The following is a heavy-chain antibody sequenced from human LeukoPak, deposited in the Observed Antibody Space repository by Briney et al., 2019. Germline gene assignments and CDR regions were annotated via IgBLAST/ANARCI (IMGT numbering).Heavy chain of an antibody. CDR1: GFTLSDYW. CDR2: ISTDGSST. J-gene: IGHJ4*02. D-gene: IGHD5-12*01. V-gene: IGHV3-74*01. Sequence: PGGSLRLSCAASGFTLSDYWMHWVRQAPGKGLVWVSRISTDGSSTTNADSVRGRFTIPRDNAKNMVYLQMNSLRVEDTAVYYCARDCGTSGCDFWGQGTLVTVSS. CDR3: ARDCGTSGCDF.